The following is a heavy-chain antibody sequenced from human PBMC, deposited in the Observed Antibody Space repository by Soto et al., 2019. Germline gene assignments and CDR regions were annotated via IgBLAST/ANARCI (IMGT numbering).Heavy chain of an antibody. Sequence: PGGSLRLSCAASGFTFSSYGMHWVRQAPGKGLEWVAVIWYDGSNKYYADSVKGRFTISRDNSKNTLYLQMNSLRAEDTAVYYCAGGIDTYYYDSSGPDDAFDIWGQGTMVTVSS. D-gene: IGHD3-22*01. CDR2: IWYDGSNK. V-gene: IGHV3-33*01. CDR1: GFTFSSYG. J-gene: IGHJ3*02. CDR3: AGGIDTYYYDSSGPDDAFDI.